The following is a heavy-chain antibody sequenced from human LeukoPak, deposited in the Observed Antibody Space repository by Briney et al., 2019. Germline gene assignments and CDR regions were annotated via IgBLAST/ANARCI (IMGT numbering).Heavy chain of an antibody. CDR3: AKPVLRFLEWLFDY. CDR1: GFTFSSYG. CDR2: IRYDGSNK. Sequence: PGGSLRLSCAASGFTFSSYGMHWVRQAPGKGLEWVAFIRYDGSNKYYADSVKGRFTISRDNSKNTLYLLMNSLRAEDTAVYYCAKPVLRFLEWLFDYWGQGTLVTVSS. J-gene: IGHJ4*02. D-gene: IGHD3-3*01. V-gene: IGHV3-30*02.